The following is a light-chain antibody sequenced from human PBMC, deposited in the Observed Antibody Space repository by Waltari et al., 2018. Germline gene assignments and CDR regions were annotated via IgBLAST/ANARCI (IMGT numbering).Light chain of an antibody. V-gene: IGLV4-69*01. J-gene: IGLJ3*02. CDR1: SGHSTSA. CDR2: LNSDGSH. CDR3: ETWDTAIHV. Sequence: QLVVTQSPSASAPLGASVKLTCPLTSGHSTSAIPCHQQQPGKGPRYLMSLNSDGSHSRGDGIPDRFSGSSSGAERYLTISSLESEDEADYYCETWDTAIHVFGGGTKLTVI.